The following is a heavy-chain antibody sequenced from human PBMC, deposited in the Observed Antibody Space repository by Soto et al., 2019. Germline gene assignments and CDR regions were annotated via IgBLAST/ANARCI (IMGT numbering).Heavy chain of an antibody. CDR1: GFSLSTSGVG. J-gene: IGHJ3*02. D-gene: IGHD3-22*01. Sequence: QITLKESGPTLVKPTQTLTLTRTFSGFSLSTSGVGVGWIRQPPGKALEWLALIYWDDDKRYSPSLKSRLTITKDTSKNQVVLTMTNMDPVDTATYYCAHFYDSSGYYFGVEWAFDIWGQGTMVTVSS. V-gene: IGHV2-5*02. CDR3: AHFYDSSGYYFGVEWAFDI. CDR2: IYWDDDK.